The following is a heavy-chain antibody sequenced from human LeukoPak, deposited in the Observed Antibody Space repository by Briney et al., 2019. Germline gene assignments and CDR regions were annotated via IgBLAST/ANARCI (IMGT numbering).Heavy chain of an antibody. V-gene: IGHV1-18*04. D-gene: IGHD5-12*01. Sequence: ASVKLSCKASGYTFTSYGISWVRQAPGQGLEWMGWISAYNGNTNYAQKLQGRVTMTTDTSTSTAYMELRSLRSDDTAVYYCAREYSGYDPLDYWGQGTLVTVSS. CDR1: GYTFTSYG. J-gene: IGHJ4*02. CDR3: AREYSGYDPLDY. CDR2: ISAYNGNT.